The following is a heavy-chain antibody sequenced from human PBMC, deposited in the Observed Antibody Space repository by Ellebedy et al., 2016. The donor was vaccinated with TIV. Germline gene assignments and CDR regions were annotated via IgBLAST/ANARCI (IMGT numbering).Heavy chain of an antibody. D-gene: IGHD3-10*01. CDR2: IDPTDSYT. CDR1: GYSFASYW. Sequence: GESLKISCKGSGYSFASYWISWVRQMPGKGLEWMGKIDPTDSYTNYSPSFQGHVTISADKSITTAYLQWSSLKASDTAMYYCARVLLGEYAFDIWGQGTMVTVSS. J-gene: IGHJ3*02. CDR3: ARVLLGEYAFDI. V-gene: IGHV5-10-1*01.